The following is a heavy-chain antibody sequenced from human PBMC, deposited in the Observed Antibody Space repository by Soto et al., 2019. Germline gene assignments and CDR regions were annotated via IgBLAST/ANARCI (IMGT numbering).Heavy chain of an antibody. J-gene: IGHJ3*02. CDR1: GFTFSSYT. CDR3: ARDFRGQYYDFWSGYTMGVAFDI. D-gene: IGHD3-3*01. Sequence: LRLSCAASGFTFSSYTMNWVRQAPGKGLEWVSSISSSSSYIYYADSVKGRFTISRDNAKNSLYLQMNSLRAEDTAVYYCARDFRGQYYDFWSGYTMGVAFDIWGQGTMVTVSS. CDR2: ISSSSSYI. V-gene: IGHV3-21*01.